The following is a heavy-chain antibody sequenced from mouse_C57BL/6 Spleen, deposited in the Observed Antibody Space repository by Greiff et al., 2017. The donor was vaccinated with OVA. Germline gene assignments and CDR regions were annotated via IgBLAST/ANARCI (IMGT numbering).Heavy chain of an antibody. Sequence: VQLQQSGAELARPGASVKLSCKASGYTFTSYGIRWVKQRTGQGLEWIGEIYPRSGNTYYNEKFKGKATLTADKSSSTAYMELRSLTSEDSAVYFCARAYYSNYEGYWYFDVWGTGTTVTVSS. V-gene: IGHV1-81*01. CDR1: GYTFTSYG. J-gene: IGHJ1*03. CDR3: ARAYYSNYEGYWYFDV. D-gene: IGHD2-5*01. CDR2: IYPRSGNT.